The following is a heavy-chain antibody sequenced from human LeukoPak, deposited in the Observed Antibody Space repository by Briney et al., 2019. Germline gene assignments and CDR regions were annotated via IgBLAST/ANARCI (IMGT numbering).Heavy chain of an antibody. CDR1: GFTFGDYA. CDR3: TRDPRYCSGGSCYSDY. CDR2: IRSKAYGGTT. V-gene: IGHV3-49*03. Sequence: GGSLRLSCTASGFTFGDYAKSWFRQAPGKGLEWVGFIRSKAYGGTTEYAASVKGRFTISRDDSKSIAYLQMNSLKTEDTAVYYCTRDPRYCSGGSCYSDYWGQGTLVTVSS. J-gene: IGHJ4*02. D-gene: IGHD2-15*01.